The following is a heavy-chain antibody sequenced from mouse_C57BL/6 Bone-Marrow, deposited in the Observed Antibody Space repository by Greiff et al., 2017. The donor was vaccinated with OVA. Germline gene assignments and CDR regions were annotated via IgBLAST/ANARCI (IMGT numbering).Heavy chain of an antibody. CDR3: ARAYYTNWGFAY. D-gene: IGHD2-12*01. V-gene: IGHV5-4*03. CDR2: ISDGGSYT. J-gene: IGHJ3*01. CDR1: GFTFSSYA. Sequence: DVKLVESGGGLVKPGGSLKLSCAASGFTFSSYAMSWVRQTPEKRLEWVATISDGGSYTYYPDNVKGRFTISRDNAKNNLYLQMSHLKSEDTAMYYCARAYYTNWGFAYWGQGTLVTVSA.